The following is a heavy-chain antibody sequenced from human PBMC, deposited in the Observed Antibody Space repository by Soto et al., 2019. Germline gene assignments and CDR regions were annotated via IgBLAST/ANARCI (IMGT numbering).Heavy chain of an antibody. Sequence: GGSLRLSCAASGFTFSDSALHWVRQAPGKGLEWVGRIKSKTDGGTTDYSAPVKGRCTISRDDSKNTLYLQMNSRKTEDTAVYYCTTESVSTIVDYWGQGTLVTVSS. D-gene: IGHD5-12*01. CDR3: TTESVSTIVDY. V-gene: IGHV3-15*01. CDR1: GFTFSDSA. CDR2: IKSKTDGGTT. J-gene: IGHJ4*02.